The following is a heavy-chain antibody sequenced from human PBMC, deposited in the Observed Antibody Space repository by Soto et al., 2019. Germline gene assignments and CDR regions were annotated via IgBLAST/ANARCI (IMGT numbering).Heavy chain of an antibody. V-gene: IGHV3-15*07. J-gene: IGHJ4*02. D-gene: IGHD5-12*01. CDR3: TTMFGRWLQFLGPPFDY. CDR2: IKSKTDGGTT. CDR1: GFTFSNAW. Sequence: EVQLVESGGGLVKPGGSLRLSCAASGFTFSNAWMNWVRQAPGKGLEWVGRIKSKTDGGTTDYAAPVKGRFTISRDDSKNTLYLQMNSLKTEDTAVYYCTTMFGRWLQFLGPPFDYWGQGTLGTVSS.